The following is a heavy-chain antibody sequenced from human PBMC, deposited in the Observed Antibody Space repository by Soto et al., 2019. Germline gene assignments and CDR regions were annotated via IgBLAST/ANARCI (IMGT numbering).Heavy chain of an antibody. D-gene: IGHD4-17*01. CDR2: ISAYNGDT. CDR3: ARGWVSDYVDDSAYVDL. CDR1: GYTFTSYG. V-gene: IGHV1-18*01. Sequence: QVQLVQSGAEVKKPGASVKVSCKASGYTFTSYGISWVRQAPGQGLEWMGWISAYNGDTNYAQKLQGRVTMTTDTATSTAYTELRCLRSDGTAVYYCARGWVSDYVDDSAYVDLWGRGTLVTVSS. J-gene: IGHJ2*01.